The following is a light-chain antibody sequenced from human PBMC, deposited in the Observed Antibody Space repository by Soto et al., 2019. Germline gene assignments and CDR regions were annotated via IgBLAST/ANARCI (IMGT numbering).Light chain of an antibody. V-gene: IGKV1-12*01. Sequence: DIQMTQSPSSVSASIGDRVTITCRASQGISSWLVWYQQKPGKAPKLLIYGASTLQSAVPSRFSGSGSGTHFTLTISSLQPEDSATYYCQQAKRFPPTFGGGTNVEIK. J-gene: IGKJ4*01. CDR3: QQAKRFPPT. CDR1: QGISSW. CDR2: GAS.